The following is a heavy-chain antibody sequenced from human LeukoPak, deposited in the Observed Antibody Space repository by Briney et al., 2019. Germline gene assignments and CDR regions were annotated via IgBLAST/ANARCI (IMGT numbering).Heavy chain of an antibody. CDR1: GYTFTSYY. CDR3: ARDPYSGSYGNYYYYFMDV. V-gene: IGHV1-46*01. CDR2: ISPSGGST. J-gene: IGHJ6*03. D-gene: IGHD1-26*01. Sequence: ASVKVSCKASGYTFTSYYMHWVRQAPGQGPEWMGVISPSGGSTTYAQKFQGRVTLTRDMSTSTDYLELSSLRAEDTAVYYCARDPYSGSYGNYYYYFMDVWGKGTTVTISS.